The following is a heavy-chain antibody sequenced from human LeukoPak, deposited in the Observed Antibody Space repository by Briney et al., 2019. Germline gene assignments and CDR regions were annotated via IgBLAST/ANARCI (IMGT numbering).Heavy chain of an antibody. V-gene: IGHV4-31*03. Sequence: SQTLSLTCTVSGGSISSGGYYWSWIGQHPGKGLEWIGYIYYSGSTYYNPSLKSRVTISVDTSKNQFSLKLSSVTAADTAVYYCARDRPSSWRENWFDPWGQGTLVTVSS. CDR1: GGSISSGGYY. CDR2: IYYSGST. J-gene: IGHJ5*02. CDR3: ARDRPSSWRENWFDP. D-gene: IGHD2-2*01.